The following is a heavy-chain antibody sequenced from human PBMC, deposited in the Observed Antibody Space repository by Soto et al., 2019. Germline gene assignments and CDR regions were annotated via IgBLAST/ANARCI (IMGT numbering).Heavy chain of an antibody. CDR2: ISGSGGST. J-gene: IGHJ6*02. Sequence: LRLSCAASGFTFSSYAMSWVRRAPGKGLEWVSAISGSGGSTYYADSVKGRFTISRDNSKNTLYLQMNSLRAEDTAVYYCAKVLSSQPYYGMDVWGQGTTVTVSS. CDR1: GFTFSSYA. CDR3: AKVLSSQPYYGMDV. V-gene: IGHV3-23*01. D-gene: IGHD2-15*01.